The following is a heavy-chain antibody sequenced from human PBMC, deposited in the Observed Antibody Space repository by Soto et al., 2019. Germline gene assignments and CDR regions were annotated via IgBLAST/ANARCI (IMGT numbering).Heavy chain of an antibody. D-gene: IGHD6-19*01. CDR1: GYTFTSYG. J-gene: IGHJ4*02. CDR3: ARPPGYISDWYYFDL. V-gene: IGHV1-2*02. CDR2: ISPKSGGT. Sequence: EASVKVSCKASGYTFTSYGMNWVRQAPGQGFEWMGRISPKSGGTNYAQKFQGRVTMTWDTSLNTAYMELSSLISEDTAVYYCARPPGYISDWYYFDLWGQGTLVTVSS.